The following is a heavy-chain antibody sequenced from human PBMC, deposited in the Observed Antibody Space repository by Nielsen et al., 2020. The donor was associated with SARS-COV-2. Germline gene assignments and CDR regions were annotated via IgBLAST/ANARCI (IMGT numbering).Heavy chain of an antibody. CDR2: INPNSGGT. CDR3: ARVEGGAARSRGQRYYYYYGMDV. V-gene: IGHV1-2*06. Sequence: WVRQAPGQGLEWMGRINPNSGGTNYAQKFQGRVTMTRDTSISTACMELSRLRSDDTAVYYCARVEGGAARSRGQRYYYYYGMDVWGQGTTVTVSS. J-gene: IGHJ6*02. D-gene: IGHD6-6*01.